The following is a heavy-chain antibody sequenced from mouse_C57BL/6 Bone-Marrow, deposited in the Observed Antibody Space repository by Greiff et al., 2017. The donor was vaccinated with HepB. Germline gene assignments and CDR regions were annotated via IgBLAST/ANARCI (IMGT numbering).Heavy chain of an antibody. Sequence: VQLQQSGPVLVKPGPSVKISCKASGFTFTDYYMHWVKQSHGKSLEWIGLVYPYNGGTSYNQKFKGKATLTVDTSSSTAYMALNSLTSEDSAVYYCAGYDYLYDYAMDYWGQGTTVTVSS. CDR3: AGYDYLYDYAMDY. J-gene: IGHJ4*01. CDR2: VYPYNGGT. V-gene: IGHV1-36*01. CDR1: GFTFTDYY. D-gene: IGHD2-4*01.